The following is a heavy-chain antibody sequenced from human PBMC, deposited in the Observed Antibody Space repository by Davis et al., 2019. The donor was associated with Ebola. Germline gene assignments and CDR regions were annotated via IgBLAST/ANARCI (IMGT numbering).Heavy chain of an antibody. CDR3: ARRREYSTSSAWFDP. V-gene: IGHV5-10-1*01. CDR2: IDPTDSHS. J-gene: IGHJ5*02. CDR1: GYSFASFL. D-gene: IGHD6-6*01. Sequence: GESLKISCQGSGYSFASFLITWVRQKPGKGLEWMGTIDPTDSHSTYSPSFQGHVSFSVDRSIHTAYLQWSDLQPSDTAMYYCARRREYSTSSAWFDPWGQGTLVSVSS.